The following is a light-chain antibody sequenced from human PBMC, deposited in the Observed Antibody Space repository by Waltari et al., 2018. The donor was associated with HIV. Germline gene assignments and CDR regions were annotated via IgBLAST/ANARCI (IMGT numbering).Light chain of an antibody. CDR3: TSYTSGSVL. CDR1: NVDVGAFKF. Sequence: QSALTQPASVSGSPGQSITISCTGINVDVGAFKFVSWYQHHPGKAPKRIIYGVHNRPSGVSDRFSGAKSGNSASLTISGLQTADEADYYCTSYTSGSVLFGGGTNLTVL. CDR2: GVH. V-gene: IGLV2-14*01. J-gene: IGLJ2*01.